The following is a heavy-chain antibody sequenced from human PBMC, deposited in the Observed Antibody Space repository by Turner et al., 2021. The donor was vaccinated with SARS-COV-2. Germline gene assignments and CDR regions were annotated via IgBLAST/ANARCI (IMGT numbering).Heavy chain of an antibody. CDR1: GGTFSSYA. V-gene: IGHV1-69*01. CDR2: IIPMFGKA. CDR3: ARLGRAAYYYDSSGYPD. Sequence: QVQLVQSGAEVKKPGSSVKVSCKASGGTFSSYAISWVRQAPGQGLEWMGGIIPMFGKANYAQKFQGRVTITADESTSTAYMELSSLRSEDTAVYYCARLGRAAYYYDSSGYPDWGQGTLVTVSS. J-gene: IGHJ4*02. D-gene: IGHD3-22*01.